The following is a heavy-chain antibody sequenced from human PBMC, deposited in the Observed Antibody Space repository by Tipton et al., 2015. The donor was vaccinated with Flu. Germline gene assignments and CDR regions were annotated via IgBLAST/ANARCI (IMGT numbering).Heavy chain of an antibody. CDR3: ARDSAVVPTALVY. V-gene: IGHV4-59*12. CDR1: GGSISTYY. Sequence: LRLSCTVSGGSISTYYWSWIRQPPGKGLEWIGFINYNGGTDYNPSLKSRVTISVDTSKNQFSLTLTSVTAADTAVYFCARDSAVVPTALVYWGQGTLVTVSS. D-gene: IGHD2-2*01. J-gene: IGHJ4*02. CDR2: INYNGGT.